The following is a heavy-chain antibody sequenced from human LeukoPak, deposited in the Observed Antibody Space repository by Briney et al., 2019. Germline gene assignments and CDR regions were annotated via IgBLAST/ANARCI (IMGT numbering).Heavy chain of an antibody. D-gene: IGHD1-7*01. CDR2: FDPEDGET. CDR3: ASIAQPIKLELPYYYYGMDV. J-gene: IGHJ6*02. V-gene: IGHV1-24*01. CDR1: GYTLTELS. Sequence: ASVKVSCKVSGYTLTELSMHWVRQAPGKGLEWMGGFDPEDGETIYAQKFQGRVTMTEDTSTDTAYMELSSLRSEDTAVYYCASIAQPIKLELPYYYYGMDVWGQGTTVTVSS.